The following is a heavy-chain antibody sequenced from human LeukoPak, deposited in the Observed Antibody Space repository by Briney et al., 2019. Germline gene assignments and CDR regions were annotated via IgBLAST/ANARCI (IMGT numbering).Heavy chain of an antibody. CDR2: IYPGDSDT. J-gene: IGHJ4*02. Sequence: GESLKISFKGSGYRFTSYWIGWGRQMPGKGLEWMGIIYPGDSDTRYSPSFQGQVTISADKSISTAYLQWSSLKASDTAMYYCARHKYYYDSSGYSPPYEWGQGTLVTVSS. V-gene: IGHV5-51*01. D-gene: IGHD3-22*01. CDR3: ARHKYYYDSSGYSPPYE. CDR1: GYRFTSYW.